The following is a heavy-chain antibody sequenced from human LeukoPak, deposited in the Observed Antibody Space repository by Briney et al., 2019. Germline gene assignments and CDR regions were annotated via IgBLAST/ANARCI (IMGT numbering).Heavy chain of an antibody. D-gene: IGHD3-10*01. V-gene: IGHV1-69*05. CDR1: GGTFSSYA. CDR2: TIPIFGTA. CDR3: AREMVRGAHFDY. Sequence: GASVKVSCKASGGTFSSYAISWVRQAPGQGLEWMGRTIPIFGTANYAQKFQGRVTITTDESTSTAYMELSSLRSEDTAVYYSAREMVRGAHFDYWGQGTLVTASS. J-gene: IGHJ4*02.